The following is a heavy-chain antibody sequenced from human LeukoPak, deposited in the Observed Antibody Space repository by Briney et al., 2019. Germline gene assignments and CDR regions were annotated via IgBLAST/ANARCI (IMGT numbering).Heavy chain of an antibody. CDR3: ARDSKYQAFDY. Sequence: ASVKVSCKASGGTFSSYAISWVRQAPGQGLEWMGWISAYNGNTNYAQKLQGRVTMTTDTSTSTAYMELRSLRSDDTAVYYCARDSKYQAFDYWGQGTLVTVSS. CDR1: GGTFSSYA. J-gene: IGHJ4*02. CDR2: ISAYNGNT. V-gene: IGHV1-18*01. D-gene: IGHD2-2*01.